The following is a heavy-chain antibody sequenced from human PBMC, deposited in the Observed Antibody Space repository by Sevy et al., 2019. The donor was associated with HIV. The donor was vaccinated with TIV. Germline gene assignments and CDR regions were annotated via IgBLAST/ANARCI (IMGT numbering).Heavy chain of an antibody. D-gene: IGHD3-10*01. CDR1: GFTFRRNA. CDR2: VSGSGADI. CDR3: AKDVNTLTRGVPY. V-gene: IGHV3-23*01. J-gene: IGHJ4*02. Sequence: GGSLRLSCAASGFTFRRNAMTWVRQAPGKGLEWVSVVSGSGADIYYADSVKGRFTISRDNSKNTVYLQMNTLRVEDTAIYYCAKDVNTLTRGVPYWGQGTRVTVSS.